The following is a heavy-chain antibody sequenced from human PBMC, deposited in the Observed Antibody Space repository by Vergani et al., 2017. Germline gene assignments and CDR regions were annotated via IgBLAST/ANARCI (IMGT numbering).Heavy chain of an antibody. CDR2: INPIDSKI. CDR3: TRHVPCGDGACLHFDH. Sequence: EVMLVQSGAEVKKPGESLKISCKYSESSFISNEIAWVRQMSGEGLQWMGNINPIDSKIAYSPSFQGQAIISLDKSITTAYLQWRSLKASDTAIYYCTRHVPCGDGACLHFDHWGQGTQVTVSS. CDR1: ESSFISNE. J-gene: IGHJ4*02. V-gene: IGHV5-51*01. D-gene: IGHD2-21*01.